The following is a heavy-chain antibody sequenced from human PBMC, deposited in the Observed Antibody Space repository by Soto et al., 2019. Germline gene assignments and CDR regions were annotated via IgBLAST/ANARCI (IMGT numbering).Heavy chain of an antibody. CDR2: INPNSGGT. Sequence: ASVKVSCKASGYTFTGYYMHWVRQAPGQGLEWMGWINPNSGGTNYAQKFQGWVTMTRDTSISTAYMELSRLRSDDTAVYYCARDPPRRGYSYGYPDGMDVWGHGTTVTVSS. CDR3: ARDPPRRGYSYGYPDGMDV. D-gene: IGHD5-18*01. J-gene: IGHJ6*02. CDR1: GYTFTGYY. V-gene: IGHV1-2*04.